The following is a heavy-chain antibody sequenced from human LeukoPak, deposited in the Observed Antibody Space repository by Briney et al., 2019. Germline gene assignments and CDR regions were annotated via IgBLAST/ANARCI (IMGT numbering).Heavy chain of an antibody. D-gene: IGHD2-2*02. J-gene: IGHJ4*02. CDR2: IYYSGST. CDR3: ARNYCSSTSCYTEGFDY. Sequence: SETLSLTCTVSGGSISSGDYYWSWIRQPPEKGLEWIGYIYYSGSTYYNPSLKSRVTISVDTSKNQFSLKLSSVTAADTAVYYCARNYCSSTSCYTEGFDYWGQGTLVTVSS. V-gene: IGHV4-30-4*08. CDR1: GGSISSGDYY.